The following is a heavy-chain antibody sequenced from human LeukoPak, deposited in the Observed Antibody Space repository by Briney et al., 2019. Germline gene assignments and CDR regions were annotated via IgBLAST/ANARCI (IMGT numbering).Heavy chain of an antibody. CDR1: GFTFSSYE. J-gene: IGHJ4*02. Sequence: GGSPRLSCAASGFTFSSYEMNWVRQAPGKGLEWVSYISSSGSTIYYADSVKGRFTISRDNAKNSLYLQMNSLRAEDTAVYYCARDLPDKNIGFDYWGQGTLVTVSS. D-gene: IGHD2/OR15-2a*01. CDR2: ISSSGSTI. V-gene: IGHV3-48*03. CDR3: ARDLPDKNIGFDY.